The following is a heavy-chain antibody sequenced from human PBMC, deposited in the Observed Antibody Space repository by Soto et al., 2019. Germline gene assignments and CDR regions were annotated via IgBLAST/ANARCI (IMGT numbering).Heavy chain of an antibody. CDR3: ARRQTGSYYFDY. Sequence: PGESLKISCKGSGYRFPSYWIAWVRQMPGKGLEWMGIIYLGDSDTTYSPSLQGQVTISADKSINTAYLQWSSLKASDTAMYYCARRQTGSYYFDYWGQGTLVTVSS. D-gene: IGHD3-10*01. V-gene: IGHV5-51*01. J-gene: IGHJ4*02. CDR1: GYRFPSYW. CDR2: IYLGDSDT.